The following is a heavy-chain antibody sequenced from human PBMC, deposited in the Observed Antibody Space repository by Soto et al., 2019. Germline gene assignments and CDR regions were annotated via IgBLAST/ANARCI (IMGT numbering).Heavy chain of an antibody. Sequence: SETLSLTCAVYGGSFSCYYWSWIRQPPGKGLEWIGEINHSGSTNYNPSLKSRVTISVDTSKNQFSLKLSSVTAADTAVYYCATGGLPRLKRWGQGTLVTVSS. CDR1: GGSFSCYY. CDR3: ATGGLPRLKR. V-gene: IGHV4-34*01. D-gene: IGHD1-26*01. CDR2: INHSGST. J-gene: IGHJ4*02.